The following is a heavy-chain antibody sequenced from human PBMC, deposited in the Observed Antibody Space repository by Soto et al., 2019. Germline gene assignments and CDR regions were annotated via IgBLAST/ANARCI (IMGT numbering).Heavy chain of an antibody. Sequence: QVQLVQSGPEVKKPGSSVKVSCKVSGGTFSNDVINWVRHVPGQGLEWMAKINPILGITNSAQKFQGRATITADKSTNTGYMELSSLESKDTAVYYCARGLAVADYYGMEVWGQGTRVTVSS. CDR2: INPILGIT. CDR1: GGTFSNDV. D-gene: IGHD6-19*01. J-gene: IGHJ6*02. V-gene: IGHV1-69*04. CDR3: ARGLAVADYYGMEV.